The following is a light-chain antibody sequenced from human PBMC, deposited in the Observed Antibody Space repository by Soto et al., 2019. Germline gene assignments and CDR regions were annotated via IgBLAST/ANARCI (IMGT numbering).Light chain of an antibody. CDR2: DVT. Sequence: QSALTQPASMSGSPGQSITISCTGTSSDVGGYNFVSWYQQHPVKAPKLMIYDVTNRPSGVSDRFSGSKSGTTASLTISGLQADDEADYYCTSYKGSSTHVVFGGGTKLTVL. J-gene: IGLJ2*01. V-gene: IGLV2-14*03. CDR1: SSDVGGYNF. CDR3: TSYKGSSTHVV.